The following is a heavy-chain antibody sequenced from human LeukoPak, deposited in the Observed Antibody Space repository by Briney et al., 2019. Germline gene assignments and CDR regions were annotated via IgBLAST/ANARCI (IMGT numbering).Heavy chain of an antibody. CDR3: ARDGGYSYANSFDS. J-gene: IGHJ5*01. D-gene: IGHD5-18*01. CDR2: IYYSGST. Sequence: SETLSLTYTVSGGSISSSDLSWIRQPPGKGLEWIGYIYYSGSTNYNPSLKSRVTISVDTSKNQFSLKLSSVTAADTAVYYCARDGGYSYANSFDSWGQGTLVTVSS. V-gene: IGHV4-59*01. CDR1: GGSISSSD.